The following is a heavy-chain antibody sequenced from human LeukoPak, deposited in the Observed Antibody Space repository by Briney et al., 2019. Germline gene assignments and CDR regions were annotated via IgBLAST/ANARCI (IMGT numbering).Heavy chain of an antibody. Sequence: PSETLSLTCTVSGGSISSYYWSWIRQPPGKGLEWIGYIYYSGSTNYNPSLKSRVTISVDTSKNQFSLKLSSVTAADTAVYYCARLGPLRYLDWYLSDWGQGTLVTVSS. CDR3: ARLGPLRYLDWYLSD. J-gene: IGHJ4*02. CDR1: GGSISSYY. CDR2: IYYSGST. V-gene: IGHV4-59*01. D-gene: IGHD3-9*01.